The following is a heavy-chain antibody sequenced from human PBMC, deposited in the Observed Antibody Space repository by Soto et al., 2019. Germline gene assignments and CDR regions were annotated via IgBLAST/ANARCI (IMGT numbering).Heavy chain of an antibody. J-gene: IGHJ6*02. V-gene: IGHV1-69*06. CDR1: GGTFSSYA. Sequence: QVQLVQSGAEVKKPGSSVKVSCKASGGTFSSYAISWVRQAPGQGREWMGGIIPIFGTANYAQKFQGRVAITADKSTSTAYMELSSLRSEDTAVYYCASPGIAAAGKNPYYYYYGMDVWGQGTTVTVSS. CDR3: ASPGIAAAGKNPYYYYYGMDV. D-gene: IGHD6-13*01. CDR2: IIPIFGTA.